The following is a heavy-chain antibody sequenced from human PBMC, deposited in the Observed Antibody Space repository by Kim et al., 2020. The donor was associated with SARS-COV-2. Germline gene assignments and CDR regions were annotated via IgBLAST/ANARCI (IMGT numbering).Heavy chain of an antibody. D-gene: IGHD3-22*01. CDR3: ARVESSSGSAFDY. V-gene: IGHV4-4*02. J-gene: IGHJ4*02. Sequence: YNRSLKSRVTISVDQSKNQFSLKLSAVTAADTAVYYCARVESSSGSAFDYWGQGTLVTVSS.